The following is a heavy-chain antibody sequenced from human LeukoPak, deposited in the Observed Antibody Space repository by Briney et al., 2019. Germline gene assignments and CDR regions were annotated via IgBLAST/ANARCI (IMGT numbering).Heavy chain of an antibody. Sequence: GGSLRLSCAASGFTFSSYEMNWVRQAPGKGLEWISYINSRSSTIYYADSVKGRFIISRDNVKNSLYLQMNSLRTEDTAIYYCTGAWHFDERSGYFDLWGQGSLVTVSS. CDR1: GFTFSSYE. CDR2: INSRSSTI. D-gene: IGHD3-22*01. CDR3: TGAWHFDERSGYFDL. J-gene: IGHJ4*02. V-gene: IGHV3-48*03.